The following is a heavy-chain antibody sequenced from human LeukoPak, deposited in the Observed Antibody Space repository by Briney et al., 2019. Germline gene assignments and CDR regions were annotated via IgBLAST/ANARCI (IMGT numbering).Heavy chain of an antibody. V-gene: IGHV1-3*01. CDR2: INAGNGNT. Sequence: ASVKVSCKASGYTFTTYAMHWVRQAPGQRLEWMGWINAGNGNTKFSQKFQARVTITRDTSASTAYMELSSLRSEDTAVYYCARDPIGSRWPYYFDYWGQGTLVTVSS. CDR3: ARDPIGSRWPYYFDY. D-gene: IGHD6-13*01. J-gene: IGHJ4*02. CDR1: GYTFTTYA.